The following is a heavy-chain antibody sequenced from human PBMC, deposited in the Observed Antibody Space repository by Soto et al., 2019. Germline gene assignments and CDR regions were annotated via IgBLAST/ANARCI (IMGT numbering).Heavy chain of an antibody. V-gene: IGHV4-34*01. D-gene: IGHD3-22*01. J-gene: IGHJ3*02. Sequence: SETLSLTCAVYGGSFSGYYWSWIRQPPGKGLEWIGEINHSGSTNYNPSLKSRVTISVDTSKNQFSLKLSSVTAADTAVYYCASLHYYDSSGYSVDDAFDIRGQGTMVTVSS. CDR3: ASLHYYDSSGYSVDDAFDI. CDR2: INHSGST. CDR1: GGSFSGYY.